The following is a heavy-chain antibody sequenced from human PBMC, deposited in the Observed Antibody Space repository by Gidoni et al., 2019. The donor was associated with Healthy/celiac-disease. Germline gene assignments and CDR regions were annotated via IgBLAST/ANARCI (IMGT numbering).Heavy chain of an antibody. CDR1: GFTFSDYY. J-gene: IGHJ4*02. Sequence: QVQLVESGGGLVKPGGSLRLSCAASGFTFSDYYMSWIRQAPGKGLEWVSYISSSGSTIYYADSVKGRFTISRDNAKNSLYLQMNSLRAEDTAVYYCARDSLPVYSSSWYDYFDYWGQGTLVTVSS. CDR3: ARDSLPVYSSSWYDYFDY. D-gene: IGHD6-13*01. CDR2: ISSSGSTI. V-gene: IGHV3-11*01.